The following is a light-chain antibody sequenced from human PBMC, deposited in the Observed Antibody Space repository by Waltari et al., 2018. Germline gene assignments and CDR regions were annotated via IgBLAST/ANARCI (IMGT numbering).Light chain of an antibody. Sequence: EIVLTQSPGTLSLSPGERATLSCRASQSISKYLAWYQQKPGQAPRLLIYHASSRAAGIPDRFSGSGSGTDFSLSISRLEPEDFAVYYCQHYESLPVTFGQGTKLEIK. CDR2: HAS. CDR3: QHYESLPVT. J-gene: IGKJ1*01. V-gene: IGKV3-20*01. CDR1: QSISKY.